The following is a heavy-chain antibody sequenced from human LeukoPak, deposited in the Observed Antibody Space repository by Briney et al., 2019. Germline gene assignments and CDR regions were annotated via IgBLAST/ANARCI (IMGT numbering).Heavy chain of an antibody. CDR2: IYTSGST. V-gene: IGHV4-4*09. D-gene: IGHD3-9*01. CDR3: ARRYFDWFGFDP. Sequence: SETLSLTCTVSGGSISSYYWSWIRQPPGKGLEWIGYIYTSGSTNYNPSLKSRVTISVDTSKNQFSLKLSSVTAADTAVYYCARRYFDWFGFDPWGQGTLVPVSS. J-gene: IGHJ5*02. CDR1: GGSISSYY.